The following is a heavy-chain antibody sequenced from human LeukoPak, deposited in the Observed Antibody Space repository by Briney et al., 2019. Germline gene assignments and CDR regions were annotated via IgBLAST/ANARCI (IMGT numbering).Heavy chain of an antibody. CDR2: IYYSGST. CDR3: ARGKERLRYFDWLSNNYYFDY. J-gene: IGHJ4*02. CDR1: GGSISSSSYY. D-gene: IGHD3-9*01. Sequence: SETLSLTCAVSGGSISSSSYYWGWIRQPPGKGLEWIGSIYYSGSTYYNPSLKSRVTISVDTSKNQFSLKLSSVTAADTAVYYCARGKERLRYFDWLSNNYYFDYWGQGTLVTVSS. V-gene: IGHV4-39*07.